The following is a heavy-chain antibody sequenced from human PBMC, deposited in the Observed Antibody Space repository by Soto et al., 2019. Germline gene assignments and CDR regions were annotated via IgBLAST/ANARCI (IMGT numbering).Heavy chain of an antibody. CDR3: AASTTTYYYGMDV. CDR2: IFSNDEK. D-gene: IGHD4-17*01. Sequence: SGPTLVNPTETLTLTCTVSGFSLSNARMGVSWIRQPPGKALEWLAHIFSNDEKSYSTSLKSRLTISKDTSKSQVVLTMTNMDPVDTATYYCAASTTTYYYGMDVWGQGTTVTVSS. V-gene: IGHV2-26*01. J-gene: IGHJ6*02. CDR1: GFSLSNARMG.